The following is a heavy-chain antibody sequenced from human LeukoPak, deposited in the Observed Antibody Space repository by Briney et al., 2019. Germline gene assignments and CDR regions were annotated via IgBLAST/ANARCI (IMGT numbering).Heavy chain of an antibody. CDR2: ISGDGGIT. CDR1: GFSFDDYA. D-gene: IGHD3-10*01. Sequence: PGGSLRLSCSASGFSFDDYAVHWVRQAPGKGLEWVSLISGDGGITHYADSVRGRFTISRDNSKNSLNLQMNSLRVEDTALYYCAVMGCMPDYGFYNYYGMDVWGQGTTVTVSS. CDR3: AVMGCMPDYGFYNYYGMDV. J-gene: IGHJ6*02. V-gene: IGHV3-43*02.